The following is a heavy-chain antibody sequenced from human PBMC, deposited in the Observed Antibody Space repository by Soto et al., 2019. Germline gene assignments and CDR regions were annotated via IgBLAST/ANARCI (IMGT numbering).Heavy chain of an antibody. CDR1: GYSFTIYW. CDR2: IDPSDSYS. V-gene: IGHV5-10-1*01. D-gene: IGHD2-2*01. Sequence: GESLNISCNVSGYSFTIYWISWVRQMPGKGLEWMGRIDPSDSYSNYSPSFQGHVTISADKSISTAYLQWSSLKASDTAMYYCARHSSAAGMDVWGQGTTVTVSS. CDR3: ARHSSAAGMDV. J-gene: IGHJ6*02.